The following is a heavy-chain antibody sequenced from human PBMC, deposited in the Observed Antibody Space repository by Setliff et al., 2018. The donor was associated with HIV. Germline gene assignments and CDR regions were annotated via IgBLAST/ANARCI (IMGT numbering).Heavy chain of an antibody. CDR2: MSHSGST. D-gene: IGHD3-22*01. J-gene: IGHJ3*02. V-gene: IGHV4-39*07. Sequence: SETLSLTCSVSGGSISSGTYYWGWIRQPPGKGLEWIGSMSHSGSTLYNPSLKSRVTISVDTSNNHFSLKLRSVTAADTAVYYCARGVYYDSSGLDAFDIWGQGTMVTVS. CDR3: ARGVYYDSSGLDAFDI. CDR1: GGSISSGTYY.